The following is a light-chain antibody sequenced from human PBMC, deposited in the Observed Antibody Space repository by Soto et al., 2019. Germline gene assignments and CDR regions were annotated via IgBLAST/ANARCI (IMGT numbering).Light chain of an antibody. J-gene: IGKJ1*01. CDR2: GSS. CDR3: QQHGSSVT. CDR1: QSVNSKS. V-gene: IGKV3-20*01. Sequence: EIVLTQSPGSLYLSPGDRATLSCRASQSVNSKSLAWYQQKPAQPPRLLIYGSSSRAIGIPDRFRGSGSGTDFTLTISRLEPEDFAVYYCQQHGSSVTFGQGTKVEV.